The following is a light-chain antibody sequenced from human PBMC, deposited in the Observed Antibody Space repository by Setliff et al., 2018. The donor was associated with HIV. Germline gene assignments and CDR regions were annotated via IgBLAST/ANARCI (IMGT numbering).Light chain of an antibody. CDR2: EVN. V-gene: IGLV2-8*01. CDR1: SSDVGGYNY. Sequence: QSVLPQPPSASGSPGQSVTISCTGTSSDVGGYNYVSWYQQHPGKAPKLMIYEVNKRASGVPDRFSGSKSATSASLAISGLQPEDEADYYCSAWDDTLSGPLFGGGTKVTVL. CDR3: SAWDDTLSGPL. J-gene: IGLJ2*01.